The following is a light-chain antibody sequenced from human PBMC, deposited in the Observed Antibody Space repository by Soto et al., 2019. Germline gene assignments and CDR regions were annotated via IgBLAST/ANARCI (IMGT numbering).Light chain of an antibody. CDR2: LEGSGSY. CDR1: SGHSSYI. Sequence: QHVLTQSSSASASLGSSVKLTCALSSGHSSYIIAWHQQQPGKAPRYLMKLEGSGSYNKGSRVPDRFSGSSSGADRYLTISNLQFEDEADYYCETWDSNTRVFGGGTKLTV. CDR3: ETWDSNTRV. J-gene: IGLJ3*02. V-gene: IGLV4-60*02.